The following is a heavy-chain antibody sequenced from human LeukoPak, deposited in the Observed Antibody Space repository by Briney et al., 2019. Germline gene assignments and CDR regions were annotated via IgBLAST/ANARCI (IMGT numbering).Heavy chain of an antibody. CDR1: GFTFSNYA. D-gene: IGHD2-2*01. Sequence: GGSLGLSCAASGFTFSNYAMSWVRQAPGKGLECVSAIGDSGDKTDYADSVRGRFTIYRDSSKDTLYLQMNSLGAADTAVYYCAKDGGGSCNNSSCWGQGTLVIVSS. CDR3: AKDGGGSCNNSSC. CDR2: IGDSGDKT. V-gene: IGHV3-23*01. J-gene: IGHJ4*02.